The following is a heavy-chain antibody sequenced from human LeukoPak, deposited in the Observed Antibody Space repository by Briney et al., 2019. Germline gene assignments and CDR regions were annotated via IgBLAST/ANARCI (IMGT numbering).Heavy chain of an antibody. CDR1: GYTFTGYY. CDR2: INPNSGGT. J-gene: IGHJ6*03. V-gene: IGHV1-2*06. D-gene: IGHD2-2*01. CDR3: ARGYCSSTSCRYYYMDV. Sequence: ASVKVSCKASGYTFTGYYMHWVRQAPGQGLEWMGRINPNSGGTNYAQKFQGRNTMTRDTTISTAYMELSRLRSHDTAVYYCARGYCSSTSCRYYYMDVWGKGTTVTVSS.